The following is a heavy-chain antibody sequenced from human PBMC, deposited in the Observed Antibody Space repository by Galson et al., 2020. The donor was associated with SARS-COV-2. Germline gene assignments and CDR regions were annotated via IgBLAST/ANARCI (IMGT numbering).Heavy chain of an antibody. CDR3: AKDLGIWNTRVGVVMQMGGMDV. CDR1: GFIFSDYA. V-gene: IGHV3-23*01. Sequence: GGSLRLSCAASGFIFSDYAMFWVRQAPGKGLEWVSGISSSGGTTYYADPVKGRFTVSRDKSNNTLYLQMNSLRAEDTAVYYCAKDLGIWNTRVGVVMQMGGMDVWGQGTTVTVSS. J-gene: IGHJ6*02. D-gene: IGHD3-3*01. CDR2: ISSSGGTT.